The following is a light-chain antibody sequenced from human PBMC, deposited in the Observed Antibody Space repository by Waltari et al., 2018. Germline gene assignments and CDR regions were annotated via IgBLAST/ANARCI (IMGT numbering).Light chain of an antibody. J-gene: IGKJ1*01. Sequence: EIVLTQSLGTLSLPPGESATLSCRPSQSVTRALAWYQQKPGQAPRLLIYGASNRATGIPDRFSGSGSGTDFSLTISSLEPEDFAVYYCQHYLRLPVTFGQGTKVEVK. CDR2: GAS. CDR3: QHYLRLPVT. V-gene: IGKV3-20*01. CDR1: QSVTRA.